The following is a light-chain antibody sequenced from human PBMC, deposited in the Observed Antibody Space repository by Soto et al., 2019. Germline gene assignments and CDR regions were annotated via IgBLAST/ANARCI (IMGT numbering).Light chain of an antibody. CDR2: DVI. V-gene: IGLV2-8*01. J-gene: IGLJ2*01. CDR1: SSDVGGYNY. Sequence: QSALTQPPSASGSPGQSVTFSCTGTSSDVGGYNYVSWYQQFPGKAPKLLIYDVIKRPSGVPARFFGSKSGNTASLTVSGLQAEDEADYYCSSYAGRSNLVFGGGTKVTVL. CDR3: SSYAGRSNLV.